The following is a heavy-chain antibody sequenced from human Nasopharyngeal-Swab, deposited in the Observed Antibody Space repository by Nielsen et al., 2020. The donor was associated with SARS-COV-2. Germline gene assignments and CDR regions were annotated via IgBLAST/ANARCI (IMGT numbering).Heavy chain of an antibody. Sequence: GESLKISCAGSGFTFSSYWMHWVRQAPGKGLMWVARINRDGSGTNYADSVKGRFTISRDNAKNTLYLQMNTLSAEDTGVYYCARIAAVDIRGFQHWGQGTLVSVSS. CDR3: ARIAAVDIRGFQH. CDR2: INRDGSGT. CDR1: GFTFSSYW. D-gene: IGHD6-13*01. J-gene: IGHJ1*01. V-gene: IGHV3-74*01.